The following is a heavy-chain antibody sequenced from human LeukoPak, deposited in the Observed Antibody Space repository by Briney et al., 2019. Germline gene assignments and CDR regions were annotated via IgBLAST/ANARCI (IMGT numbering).Heavy chain of an antibody. J-gene: IGHJ4*02. V-gene: IGHV1-18*01. CDR3: ARDSMVAATPEYDY. CDR2: ISAYNGNT. Sequence: ASVKVSCKASGYTFTSYGISWVRQAPGQGLEWMGWISAYNGNTNYAQKLQGRVTMTTDTSTSTAYMELRSLRSDDTAVYYCARDSMVAATPEYDYWGQGTLVTVSS. D-gene: IGHD2-15*01. CDR1: GYTFTSYG.